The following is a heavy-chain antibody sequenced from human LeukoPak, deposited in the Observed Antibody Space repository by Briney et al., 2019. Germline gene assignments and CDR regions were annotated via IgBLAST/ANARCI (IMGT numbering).Heavy chain of an antibody. D-gene: IGHD5-24*01. CDR2: IVGDGSYT. J-gene: IGHJ3*01. Sequence: GGSLRLSCAASRFTFNSYWMHWVRQAPGKGMVWVSRIVGDGSYTNYADSVKGRFTISRDNAKNTLFLQMNSLRAEDTAVYYCARDGSNSHAFDVWGLGTMVTVSS. CDR3: ARDGSNSHAFDV. V-gene: IGHV3-74*01. CDR1: RFTFNSYW.